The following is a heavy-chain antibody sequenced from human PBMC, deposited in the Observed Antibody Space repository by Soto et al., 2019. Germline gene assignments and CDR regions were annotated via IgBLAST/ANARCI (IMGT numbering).Heavy chain of an antibody. CDR1: GFTFNNHW. Sequence: EVQLVESGGGLVHPGGSRRLSCTDSGFTFNNHWMDWVRQTPVKGLAWVANINPYGSEEHYVDSVKGRFTISRDNAKNSLYLQMSSMPAEDSALYYCSRSLNAWGQGTLVTVSS. CDR3: SRSLNA. D-gene: IGHD3-16*02. V-gene: IGHV3-7*01. CDR2: INPYGSEE. J-gene: IGHJ1*01.